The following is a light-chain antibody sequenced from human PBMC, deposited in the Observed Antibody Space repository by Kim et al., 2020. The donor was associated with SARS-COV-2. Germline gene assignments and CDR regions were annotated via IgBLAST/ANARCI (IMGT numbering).Light chain of an antibody. Sequence: LTQAPSMSEAPGKTVTLSCARSSRTIAYNYVQWYQQRPGSAPTTVIYENDRRPSGVPTRFSGSIDSSTNSASLTISGLTSEDAADYYCRSSDSTIHVFGAGTQVTVL. V-gene: IGLV6-57*03. J-gene: IGLJ6*01. CDR1: SRTIAYNY. CDR3: RSSDSTIHV. CDR2: END.